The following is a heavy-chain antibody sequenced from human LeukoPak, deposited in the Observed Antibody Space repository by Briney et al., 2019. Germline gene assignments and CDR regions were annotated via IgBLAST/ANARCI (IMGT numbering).Heavy chain of an antibody. D-gene: IGHD2/OR15-2a*01. CDR2: INPSSGAT. Sequence: ASVKVSCKASGYTLTDYYMHWVRQAPGQGLEWVAWINPSSGATTYAQKFQGRVTLTKDTSINTAYMELSRLTSDDTAMYYCAREANSWYHPWGQGTLVTVSS. J-gene: IGHJ5*02. CDR1: GYTLTDYY. V-gene: IGHV1-2*02. CDR3: AREANSWYHP.